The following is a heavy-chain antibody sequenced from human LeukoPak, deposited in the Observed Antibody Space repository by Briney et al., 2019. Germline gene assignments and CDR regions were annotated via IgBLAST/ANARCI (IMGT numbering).Heavy chain of an antibody. Sequence: SQTLSLTCTVSGGSISSGSYYWSWIRQPAGKGLEWIGRIYTSGSTNYNPSLKSRVTISVDTSKNQFSLKLSSVTAADTAVYYCARTPVMVRGVTYFDYWGQGTLVTVSS. CDR1: GGSISSGSYY. V-gene: IGHV4-61*02. CDR3: ARTPVMVRGVTYFDY. D-gene: IGHD3-10*01. CDR2: IYTSGST. J-gene: IGHJ4*02.